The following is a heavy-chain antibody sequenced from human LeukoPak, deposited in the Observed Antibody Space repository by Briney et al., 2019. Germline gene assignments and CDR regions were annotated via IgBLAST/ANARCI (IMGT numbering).Heavy chain of an antibody. CDR1: GYRFSDYW. CDR3: ARHGLGGCSGGRCFTSFHYYGMDV. D-gene: IGHD2-15*01. V-gene: IGHV5-51*01. CDR2: IFPGDSDT. Sequence: PGQSLRISCKGYGYRFSDYWIGWVRQMPGRGLQWMGIIFPGDSDTKYSPSFRGQVTISVDKSLSTAYLQWSSLRASDTAIYYCARHGLGGCSGGRCFTSFHYYGMDVWGQGTTVTVSS. J-gene: IGHJ6*02.